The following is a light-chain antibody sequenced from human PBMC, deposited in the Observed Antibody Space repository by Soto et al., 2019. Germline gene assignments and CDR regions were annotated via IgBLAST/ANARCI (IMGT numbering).Light chain of an antibody. Sequence: EIVFTQSPATLSLSPGERATLSCRASQSINRHLAWYRQKPGQAPRLLIYDASNRATGIPARFSGSGSGTDLNLTISRLEPEDFAVYFCQQYGSSPTWTFGQGTKVDIK. CDR1: QSINRH. J-gene: IGKJ1*01. CDR2: DAS. V-gene: IGKV3-11*01. CDR3: QQYGSSPTWT.